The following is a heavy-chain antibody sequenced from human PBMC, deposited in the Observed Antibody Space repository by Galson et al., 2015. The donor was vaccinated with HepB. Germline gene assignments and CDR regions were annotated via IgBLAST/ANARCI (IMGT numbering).Heavy chain of an antibody. CDR1: GFTFSSYS. V-gene: IGHV3-21*01. CDR3: ARDYSSAYYRAREFRPYYFDY. CDR2: ISRSSRYI. D-gene: IGHD3-22*01. J-gene: IGHJ4*02. Sequence: SLRLSCAASGFTFSSYSMNWVRQAPGKGLEWVSSISRSSRYIHYADSVKGRFTISRDNAKNSLYLQMNSLRAEDTAVYYCARDYSSAYYRAREFRPYYFDYWGQGTLVTVSS.